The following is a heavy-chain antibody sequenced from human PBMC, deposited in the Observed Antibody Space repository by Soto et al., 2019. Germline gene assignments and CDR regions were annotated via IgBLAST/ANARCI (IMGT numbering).Heavy chain of an antibody. CDR3: ARRNSLLWFGETYDYYGMDV. J-gene: IGHJ6*02. Sequence: GESLKISCKGSGYSFTSYWIGWVRQMPGKGLEWMGIIYPGDSDTRYSPSFQGQVTISADKSISTAYLQWSSLKASDTAMYYCARRNSLLWFGETYDYYGMDVWGQGTTVTVSS. CDR2: IYPGDSDT. V-gene: IGHV5-51*01. CDR1: GYSFTSYW. D-gene: IGHD3-10*01.